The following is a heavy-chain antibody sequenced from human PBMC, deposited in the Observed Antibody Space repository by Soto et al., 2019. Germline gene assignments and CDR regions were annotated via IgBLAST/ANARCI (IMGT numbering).Heavy chain of an antibody. CDR3: AKRVTIFGVVTMLSDFDY. J-gene: IGHJ4*02. V-gene: IGHV3-23*01. CDR1: GFTFSSYA. D-gene: IGHD3-3*01. CDR2: ISGSGGST. Sequence: GGSLRLSCAASGFTFSSYAMSWVRQAPGKGLEWVSAISGSGGSTYYADSVKGRFTISRDNSKNTLYLQMNSLRAEDTAVYYSAKRVTIFGVVTMLSDFDYWGQGTLVTVSS.